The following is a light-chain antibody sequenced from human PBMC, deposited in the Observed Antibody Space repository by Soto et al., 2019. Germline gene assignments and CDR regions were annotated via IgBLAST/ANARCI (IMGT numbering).Light chain of an antibody. J-gene: IGKJ1*01. Sequence: DIQMTQSPSSVCASVGDRVTITCRASQDISSWLAWYQQKPGKAPKLLIYAASTLQSAVPSRFSGSGSGTDFTLTISSLQPEDYATYYCQRTNSFPLTFGQGTKVEIK. CDR2: AAS. V-gene: IGKV1-12*01. CDR3: QRTNSFPLT. CDR1: QDISSW.